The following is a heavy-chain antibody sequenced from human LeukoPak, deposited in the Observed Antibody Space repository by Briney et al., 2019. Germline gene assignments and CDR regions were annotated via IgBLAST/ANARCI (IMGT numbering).Heavy chain of an antibody. CDR1: GFTFGSYA. Sequence: PGGSLRLACAASGFTFGSYAMSWVRRAPGKGLEWVGRIKSKTDGGTTDYAAPVKGRFTISRDDSKNTLYLQMNSLKTEDTAVYYCTTNYYDSSGYSSFDYWGQGTLVTVSS. CDR2: IKSKTDGGTT. D-gene: IGHD3-22*01. V-gene: IGHV3-15*01. CDR3: TTNYYDSSGYSSFDY. J-gene: IGHJ4*02.